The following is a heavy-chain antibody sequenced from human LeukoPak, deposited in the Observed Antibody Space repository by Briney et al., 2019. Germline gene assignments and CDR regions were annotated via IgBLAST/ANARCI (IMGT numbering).Heavy chain of an antibody. CDR2: VWYDGSKK. Sequence: GRSLRLSCAASGFTFSSYGMHWVREAPGNGLESVAVVWYDGSKKDYAESVKGRFTISRDDSESTLYLQMNSLRAEDTAVYYCARGQYTSYWYYFDYWGQGTMVTVA. J-gene: IGHJ4*02. V-gene: IGHV3-33*01. CDR1: GFTFSSYG. CDR3: ARGQYTSYWYYFDY. D-gene: IGHD6-19*01.